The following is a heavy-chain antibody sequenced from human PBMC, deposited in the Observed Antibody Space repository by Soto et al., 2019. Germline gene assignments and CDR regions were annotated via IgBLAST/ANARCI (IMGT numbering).Heavy chain of an antibody. CDR1: GGSISSSSYY. J-gene: IGHJ4*02. Sequence: PSETLSLTCTVSGGSISSSSYYWGWIRQPPGKVLDWIGSIYYCGSTYYNPSLNSRVTISVDTSKNQFSLKLSSVTAADTAVYYCARLVYDSSGYRPGWGQGTLVTVSS. CDR2: IYYCGST. V-gene: IGHV4-39*01. D-gene: IGHD3-22*01. CDR3: ARLVYDSSGYRPG.